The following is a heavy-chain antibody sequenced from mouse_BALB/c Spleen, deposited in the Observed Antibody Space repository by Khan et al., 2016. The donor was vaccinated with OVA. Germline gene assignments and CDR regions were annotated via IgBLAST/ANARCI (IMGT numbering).Heavy chain of an antibody. J-gene: IGHJ3*01. V-gene: IGHV1-4*01. D-gene: IGHD2-14*01. CDR2: INPSNGYT. CDR3: AREGAYYRSDGWFSY. CDR1: GYTFTTYT. Sequence: VQLEESGAELARPGASVKMSCKASGYTFTTYTTHWVKQRPGQGLEWIGYINPSNGYTNYNQKFKDKSTLTADKSSSTAYMQLSSLTSDYSAVYYCAREGAYYRSDGWFSYWGQGTLVTVSA.